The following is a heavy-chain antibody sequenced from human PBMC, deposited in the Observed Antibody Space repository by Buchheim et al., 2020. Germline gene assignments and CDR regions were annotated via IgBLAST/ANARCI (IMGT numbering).Heavy chain of an antibody. Sequence: EVQLVESGGGLVQPGGSLRLSCAASGFTFSSYEMNWVRQAPGKGLEWVSYISSGGSTRYYADSVKGRITISRDNDKNALYMQMSSLRAEDTAVYFCARNNWNQYYFDYWGQGTL. CDR1: GFTFSSYE. CDR2: ISSGGSTR. CDR3: ARNNWNQYYFDY. V-gene: IGHV3-48*03. J-gene: IGHJ4*02. D-gene: IGHD1-20*01.